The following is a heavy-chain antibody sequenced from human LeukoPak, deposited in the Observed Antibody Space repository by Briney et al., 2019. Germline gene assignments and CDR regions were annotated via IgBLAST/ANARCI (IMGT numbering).Heavy chain of an antibody. J-gene: IGHJ4*02. Sequence: PGGSLRLSCAASGFTFSSYSMNWVRQAPGKGLEWVSYITSGSGTIYYADSVRGRFTISRDNAKNSLYLQMYSLRAEDTAVYYCASRTNQRAIDYWGQGTLVTVSS. D-gene: IGHD2-8*01. CDR2: ITSGSGTI. CDR3: ASRTNQRAIDY. V-gene: IGHV3-48*01. CDR1: GFTFSSYS.